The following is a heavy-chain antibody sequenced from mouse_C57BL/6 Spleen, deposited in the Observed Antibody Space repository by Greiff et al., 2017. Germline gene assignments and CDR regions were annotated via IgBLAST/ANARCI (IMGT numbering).Heavy chain of an antibody. V-gene: IGHV1-55*01. Sequence: VQLQQPGAELVKPGASVKMSCKASGYTFTSYWITWVKQRPGQGLEWIGYIYPGSGSTNYNEKFKSKATLTVDTSSSTAYMQLSSLTSEESAVDYCARGGGTTVVAPDVWGTGTTVTVSS. CDR3: ARGGGTTVVAPDV. J-gene: IGHJ1*03. D-gene: IGHD1-1*01. CDR1: GYTFTSYW. CDR2: IYPGSGST.